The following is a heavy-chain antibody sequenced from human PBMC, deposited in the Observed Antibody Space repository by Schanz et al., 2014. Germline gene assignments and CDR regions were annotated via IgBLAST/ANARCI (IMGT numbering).Heavy chain of an antibody. CDR2: INTGVNT. Sequence: PGGSLRLSCAASGITFSSHSFNWVRQAPGKGLEWVSAINTGVNTYYADSVRGRFTMSRDNSKNTLYLQMNSLRAGDAAVYYCARGLIAAAGGAFDYWGQGTLVAVSA. CDR3: ARGLIAAAGGAFDY. V-gene: IGHV3-23*01. J-gene: IGHJ4*02. CDR1: GITFSSHS. D-gene: IGHD6-13*01.